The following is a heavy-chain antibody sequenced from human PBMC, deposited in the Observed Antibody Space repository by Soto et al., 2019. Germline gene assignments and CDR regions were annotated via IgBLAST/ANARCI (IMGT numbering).Heavy chain of an antibody. D-gene: IGHD6-19*01. V-gene: IGHV3-23*01. CDR3: AKDEPQQWLARKYYFDY. CDR2: ISGSGGST. J-gene: IGHJ4*02. Sequence: EVQLLESGGGLVQPGGSLRLSCVASGFTFGSYGMSWVRQAPGKGLEWVSAISGSGGSTYHADSVKGRFTISRDNSKTTLYLQMNSLRAEDTAVYYCAKDEPQQWLARKYYFDYWGQGTLVTVSS. CDR1: GFTFGSYG.